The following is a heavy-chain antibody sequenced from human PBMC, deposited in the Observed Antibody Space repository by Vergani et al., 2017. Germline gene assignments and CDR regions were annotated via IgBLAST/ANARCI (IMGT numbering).Heavy chain of an antibody. CDR3: AKDLGTSSGGGWFDP. Sequence: EVQLEESGGGLVLPGRSLRLSCVASGFTSAGYAMHWVRQAPGKGLEWVSGISWNSSSIGYADSVKGRFTISTDNAKNSLYLQMNSLRAEDTALYYCAKDLGTSSGGGWFDPWGQGTLVTVSS. CDR1: GFTSAGYA. CDR2: ISWNSSSI. D-gene: IGHD6-6*01. J-gene: IGHJ5*02. V-gene: IGHV3-9*02.